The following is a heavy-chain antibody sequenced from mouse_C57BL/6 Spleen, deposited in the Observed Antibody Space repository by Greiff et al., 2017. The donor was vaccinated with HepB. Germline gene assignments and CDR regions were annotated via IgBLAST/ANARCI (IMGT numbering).Heavy chain of an antibody. Sequence: DVKLVESEGGLVQPGSSMKLSCTASGFTFSDYYMAWVRQVPEKGLEWVANINYDGSSTYYLDSLKSRFIISRDNAKNILYLQMSSLKSEDTATYYCARETGYFDYWGQGTTLTVSS. CDR2: INYDGSST. J-gene: IGHJ2*01. V-gene: IGHV5-16*01. D-gene: IGHD4-1*01. CDR1: GFTFSDYY. CDR3: ARETGYFDY.